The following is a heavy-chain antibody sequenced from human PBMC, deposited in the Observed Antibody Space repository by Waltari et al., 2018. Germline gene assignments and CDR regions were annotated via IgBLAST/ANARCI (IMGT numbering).Heavy chain of an antibody. V-gene: IGHV3-23*01. Sequence: EVQLLESGGGLVQPGGSLRLSCVASGFSFSSYALSWVRQAPGKGLVWVSAISGSGEGTYFADSVKGRFSISRDNSKNTLYLEMKSLRVEDTAVYYCAKERGYYFDYWGQGTLVTVSS. CDR2: ISGSGEGT. CDR1: GFSFSSYA. CDR3: AKERGYYFDY. J-gene: IGHJ4*02. D-gene: IGHD3-10*01.